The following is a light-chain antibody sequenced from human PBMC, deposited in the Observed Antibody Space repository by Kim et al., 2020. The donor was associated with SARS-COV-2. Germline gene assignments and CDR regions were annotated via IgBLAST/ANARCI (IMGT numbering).Light chain of an antibody. J-gene: IGKJ2*01. CDR1: QSVASNH. CDR2: GTS. Sequence: EIVLTQSPGTLSLSPGERATLSCRASQSVASNHIAWFQQKPGQTPRLLIYGTSSRVTGISDRVSASGSGTDFTLTISRLEPEDFAVYYCQQYDHSPYTFGQGTKLEI. CDR3: QQYDHSPYT. V-gene: IGKV3-20*01.